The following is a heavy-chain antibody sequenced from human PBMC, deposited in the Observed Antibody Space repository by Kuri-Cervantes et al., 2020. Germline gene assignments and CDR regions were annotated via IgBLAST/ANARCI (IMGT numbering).Heavy chain of an antibody. D-gene: IGHD5-12*01. J-gene: IGHJ4*02. V-gene: IGHV3-48*03. Sequence: GESLKISCAVSGFTFNNYEMNWVRQAPGKGLEWVSYISSSGNSLYYADSVRGRFTISRDNAKNSLYLQMNSLRAEDTAVYYCAKGSDSGYDQDYWGQGSLVTVSS. CDR2: ISSSGNSL. CDR1: GFTFNNYE. CDR3: AKGSDSGYDQDY.